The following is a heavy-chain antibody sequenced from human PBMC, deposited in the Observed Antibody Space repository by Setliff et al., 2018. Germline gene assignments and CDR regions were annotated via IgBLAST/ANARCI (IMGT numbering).Heavy chain of an antibody. V-gene: IGHV4-39*02. CDR2: VYNTGTT. Sequence: PSETLSLTCIVAGGSISNSDYYWGWIRQPPGKGLEWIGRVYNTGTTNYNPSLKSRVTISISADTSSKSFSLNLFSVTAADTAVYYCVGRDFSGGDSWGHGTLVTVSS. CDR3: VGRDFSGGDS. CDR1: GGSISNSDYY. D-gene: IGHD6-25*01. J-gene: IGHJ5*01.